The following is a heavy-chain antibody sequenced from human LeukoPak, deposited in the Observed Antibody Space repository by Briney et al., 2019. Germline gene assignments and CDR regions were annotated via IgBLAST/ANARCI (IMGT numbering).Heavy chain of an antibody. CDR3: ARMEAWVVPTRPRGFDP. CDR2: IYYSGST. D-gene: IGHD2-2*01. CDR1: GGSISSYY. V-gene: IGHV4-59*01. Sequence: SETLSLTCTVSGGSISSYYWSWIRQPPGKGLEWIGYIYYSGSTNYNPSLKSRVTMSVDTSKNQFSLKLISVTAADTAVFYCARMEAWVVPTRPRGFDPWGQGTLVTVSS. J-gene: IGHJ5*02.